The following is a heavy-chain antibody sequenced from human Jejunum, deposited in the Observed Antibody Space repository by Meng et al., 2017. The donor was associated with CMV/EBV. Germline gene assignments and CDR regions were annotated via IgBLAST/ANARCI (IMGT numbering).Heavy chain of an antibody. Sequence: LLVACPGLVKRPEPVPLTCTASCDSMRNHFWGCFRQPAGKTLEGFGRVYTGNSAHYNPSLKSRVTMSLDTSKNQFSLKLTSVTAADTAFYYCARDLLGITGASVWGPGTLVTVSS. D-gene: IGHD1-7*01. CDR2: VYTGNSA. CDR3: ARDLLGITGASV. V-gene: IGHV4-4*07. J-gene: IGHJ4*02. CDR1: CDSMRNHF.